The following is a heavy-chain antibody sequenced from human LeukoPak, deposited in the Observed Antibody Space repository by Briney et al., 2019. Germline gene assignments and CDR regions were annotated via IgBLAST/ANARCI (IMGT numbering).Heavy chain of an antibody. CDR2: INSTGYI. CDR1: GFTFSIYN. V-gene: IGHV3-53*05. D-gene: IGHD6-13*01. J-gene: IGHJ4*02. CDR3: ARDSGYSSSWYDAHFDY. Sequence: HTAGTLRLSCAASGFTFSIYNKSCLRQHPRVKGQGCFCIINSTGYIYYKHSVKSRFTISIDTSKNKLSLKMNCVNAADTAVYYCARDSGYSSSWYDAHFDYWGQGPLVTVSS.